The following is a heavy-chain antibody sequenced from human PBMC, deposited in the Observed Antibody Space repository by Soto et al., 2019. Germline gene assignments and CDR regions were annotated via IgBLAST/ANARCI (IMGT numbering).Heavy chain of an antibody. CDR3: ARESEDLTSNFDY. J-gene: IGHJ4*02. CDR1: GFTFTRYS. V-gene: IGHV3-21*01. Sequence: GGSLRLSCAASGFTFTRYSMNWVRQAPGKGLEWVSSISSTTNYIYYADSMKGRFTVSRDNAKNSVYLEMNSLSAEDTALYYCARESEDLTSNFDYWGQGTLVTAPQ. CDR2: ISSTTNYI.